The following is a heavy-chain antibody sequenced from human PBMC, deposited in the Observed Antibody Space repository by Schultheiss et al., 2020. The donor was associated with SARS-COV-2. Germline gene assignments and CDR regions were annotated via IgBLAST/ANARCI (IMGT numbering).Heavy chain of an antibody. D-gene: IGHD2-2*01. Sequence: GESLKISCAASGFTFSRNAMSWVRQAPGKGLEWVSSISGSGDRTNYADSVKGRFIITRDNSKNTLYLQMTSLRVEDTAMYYCVRDGPAASYGMDVWGQGTTVTVSS. V-gene: IGHV3-23*01. CDR2: ISGSGDRT. CDR1: GFTFSRNA. J-gene: IGHJ6*02. CDR3: VRDGPAASYGMDV.